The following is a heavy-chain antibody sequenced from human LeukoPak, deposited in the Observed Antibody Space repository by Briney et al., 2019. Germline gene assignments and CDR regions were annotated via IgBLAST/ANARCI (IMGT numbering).Heavy chain of an antibody. CDR2: IWYDGSNK. CDR1: GFTFSSYG. J-gene: IGHJ6*02. V-gene: IGHV3-33*01. Sequence: GGSLRLSCAASGFTFSSYGMHWVRQAPGKGLEWVAVIWYDGSNKYYADSVKGRFTISRDNSKNTLYLQMNSLRAEDTAVYYCARSSSTILYYYYGMDVWGQGTRSPSP. CDR3: ARSSSTILYYYYGMDV. D-gene: IGHD2-2*01.